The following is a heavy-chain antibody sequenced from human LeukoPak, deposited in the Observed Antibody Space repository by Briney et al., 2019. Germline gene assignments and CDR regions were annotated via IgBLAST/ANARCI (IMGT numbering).Heavy chain of an antibody. CDR2: INHSGST. D-gene: IGHD3-10*01. J-gene: IGHJ3*02. V-gene: IGHV4-34*03. Sequence: SETLSLTCAVYGGSFSGYYWSWIRQPPGKGLEWIGEINHSGSTNYNPSLKSRVTISVDTSKNQFSLKLSSVTAADTAVYYCGRGEVLDAFDIWGQGTMVTVSS. CDR3: GRGEVLDAFDI. CDR1: GGSFSGYY.